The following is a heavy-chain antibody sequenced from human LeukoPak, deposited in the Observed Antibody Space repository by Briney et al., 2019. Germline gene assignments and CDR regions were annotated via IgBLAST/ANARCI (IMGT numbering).Heavy chain of an antibody. Sequence: GGSLRLSCAASGFTFSSYEMNWVRQAPGKGLEWVSYISSSGSTIYYADSLKGRFTISRDKAKNSLYLQLNSLRSEDTAVYYCATGTFGGYFDYWGKGTLVTVSS. D-gene: IGHD3-16*01. V-gene: IGHV3-48*03. CDR2: ISSSGSTI. CDR1: GFTFSSYE. J-gene: IGHJ4*02. CDR3: ATGTFGGYFDY.